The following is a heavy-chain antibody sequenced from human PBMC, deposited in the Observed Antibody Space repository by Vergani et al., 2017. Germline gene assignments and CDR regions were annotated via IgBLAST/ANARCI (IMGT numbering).Heavy chain of an antibody. CDR3: AIETDYYDSSGYYLHY. CDR2: FDPEHGEV. Sequence: QVQLVQSGSEVRKPGASVKVSCQVSGYSLTELTIHWVRQAPGKGLEWMGGFDPEHGEVTFAHHIQGRVTMNEDRSTDTAYMELSSLRPEDTALYYCAIETDYYDSSGYYLHYWGQGTLVTVSS. J-gene: IGHJ4*02. D-gene: IGHD3-22*01. V-gene: IGHV1-24*01. CDR1: GYSLTELT.